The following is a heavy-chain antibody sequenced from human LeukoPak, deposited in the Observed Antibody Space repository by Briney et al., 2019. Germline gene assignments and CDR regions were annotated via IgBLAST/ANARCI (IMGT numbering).Heavy chain of an antibody. Sequence: ASVKASCKASEYTFTGYYMHWVRQAPGQGLEWMGRINPNSGGTNYAQKFQDRVTMTRDTSISTAYMELNSLRSEDTAVYYCARTAPYAGNWNAKANSYYFDYWGQGSLVTVSS. J-gene: IGHJ4*02. CDR2: INPNSGGT. V-gene: IGHV1-2*06. CDR3: ARTAPYAGNWNAKANSYYFDY. D-gene: IGHD1-1*01. CDR1: EYTFTGYY.